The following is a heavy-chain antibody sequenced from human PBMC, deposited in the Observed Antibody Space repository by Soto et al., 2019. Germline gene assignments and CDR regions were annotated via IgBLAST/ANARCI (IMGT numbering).Heavy chain of an antibody. Sequence: QVQLVQSGAEVKKPGASVKVSCKASGGTFSSYTISWVRQATGHGLEWMGRIIPILGIANYAQKFQGRVTITADNSTSTAYMELSSLRSEDTAVYYCAGEGYCSGGSCYSHYWGQGTLVTVSS. CDR2: IIPILGIA. D-gene: IGHD2-15*01. J-gene: IGHJ4*02. CDR1: GGTFSSYT. CDR3: AGEGYCSGGSCYSHY. V-gene: IGHV1-69*08.